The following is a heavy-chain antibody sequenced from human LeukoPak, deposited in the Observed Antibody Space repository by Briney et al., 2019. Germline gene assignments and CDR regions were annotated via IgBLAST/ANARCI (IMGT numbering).Heavy chain of an antibody. CDR1: GSSISNYY. Sequence: SDTLSLTCTVSGSSISNYYWSWLRQPPGKGLEWIGYISYNGYTNYRPSLQSRVTISLDTSNYQLSLRLSSVTAADTAIYYCARADSGYDSVDYWGQGTLVTVSS. J-gene: IGHJ4*02. D-gene: IGHD5-12*01. CDR3: ARADSGYDSVDY. CDR2: ISYNGYT. V-gene: IGHV4-59*07.